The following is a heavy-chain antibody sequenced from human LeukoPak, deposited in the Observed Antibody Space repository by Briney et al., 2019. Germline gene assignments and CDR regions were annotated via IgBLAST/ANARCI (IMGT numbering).Heavy chain of an antibody. V-gene: IGHV3-11*04. D-gene: IGHD1-26*01. Sequence: GGSLRLSCAASGFKFSDYYMNWIRQAPGKGLAWVSYIDTISSIIYYADSVKGRFTISRDNAKNSLYLQMNSLRAEDTAVYYCAKDRSSARALVGAYYFDYWGQGTLVTVSS. CDR2: IDTISSII. CDR3: AKDRSSARALVGAYYFDY. CDR1: GFKFSDYY. J-gene: IGHJ4*02.